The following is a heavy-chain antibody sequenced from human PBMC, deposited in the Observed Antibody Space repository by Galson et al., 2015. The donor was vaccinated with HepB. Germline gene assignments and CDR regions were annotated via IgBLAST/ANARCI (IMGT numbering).Heavy chain of an antibody. V-gene: IGHV1-2*06. CDR1: GFMFTGYY. J-gene: IGHJ6*03. CDR3: ARDSDMDV. Sequence: SVKVSCQASGFMFTGYYLHWVRQVPGQRLEWMGRINPDGGATDYAQRFQDRVTLTSDTSINPAYMELRSLRPDDTAVYFCARDSDMDVWGTGTTVIVSS. CDR2: INPDGGAT.